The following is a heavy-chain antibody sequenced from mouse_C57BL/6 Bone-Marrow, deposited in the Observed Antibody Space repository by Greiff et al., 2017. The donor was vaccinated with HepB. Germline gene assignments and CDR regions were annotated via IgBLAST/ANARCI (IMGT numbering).Heavy chain of an antibody. Sequence: EVKLVESGGGLVKPGGSLKLSCAASGFTFSDYGMHWVLQAPEKGLEWVAYISSGSSTIYYADTVKGRFTISRDNAKNTLFLQMTSLRSEDTAMYYCARNWDVTYYYAMDYWGQGTSVTVSS. V-gene: IGHV5-17*01. CDR1: GFTFSDYG. J-gene: IGHJ4*01. CDR2: ISSGSSTI. D-gene: IGHD4-1*02. CDR3: ARNWDVTYYYAMDY.